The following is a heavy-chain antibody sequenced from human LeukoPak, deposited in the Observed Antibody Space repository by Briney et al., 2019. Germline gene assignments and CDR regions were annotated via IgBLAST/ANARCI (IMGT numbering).Heavy chain of an antibody. Sequence: SETLSLTCAVYGGSFSGYYWSWIRQPPGKGLEWIGEINHSGSTNYNPSLKSRVTISVDTSKNQFSLKLSSVTAADTAVYYCARRVSGGSFDFWGQGTLVTVSS. CDR2: INHSGST. J-gene: IGHJ4*02. V-gene: IGHV4-34*01. CDR3: ARRVSGGSFDF. D-gene: IGHD2-15*01. CDR1: GGSFSGYY.